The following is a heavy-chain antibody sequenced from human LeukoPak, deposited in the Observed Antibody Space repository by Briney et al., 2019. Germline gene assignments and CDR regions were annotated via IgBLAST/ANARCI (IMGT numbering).Heavy chain of an antibody. CDR1: GYTFTSYY. D-gene: IGHD6-13*01. CDR3: ARDRSPIAAAAYYFDY. CDR2: INPSGGST. Sequence: ASVKVSCKASGYTFTSYYMHWLRQAPGQGLEWMGIINPSGGSTSYAQKFQGRVTMTRDTSTSTVYMELSSLRSEDTAVYYCARDRSPIAAAAYYFDYWGQGTLVTVSS. J-gene: IGHJ4*02. V-gene: IGHV1-46*01.